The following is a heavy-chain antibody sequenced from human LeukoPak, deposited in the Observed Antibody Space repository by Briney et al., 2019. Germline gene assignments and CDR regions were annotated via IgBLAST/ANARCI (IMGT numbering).Heavy chain of an antibody. CDR1: RYTFTSYY. CDR2: INPSGGST. CDR3: AREREILQPFDY. Sequence: ASVKVSCKASRYTFTSYYMHWVRQAPGQGLEWMGVINPSGGSTSYAQKFQGRVTMTRDMSTSTVYMELSSLRSEDTAVYYCAREREILQPFDYGGQGTLVTVSA. J-gene: IGHJ4*02. V-gene: IGHV1-46*01. D-gene: IGHD1-26*01.